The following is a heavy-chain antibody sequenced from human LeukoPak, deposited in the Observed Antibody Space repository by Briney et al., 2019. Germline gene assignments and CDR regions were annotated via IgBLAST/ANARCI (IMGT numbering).Heavy chain of an antibody. CDR1: GFTVSSNY. CDR3: ARGGGSGSYYNNFFDY. J-gene: IGHJ4*02. V-gene: IGHV3-53*05. D-gene: IGHD3-10*01. Sequence: GGSLRLSCAASGFTVSSNYMSWVRQAPGKGLEWVSVIYSGGSTYYADSVKGRFTISRDNSKNTLYLQMNSLRAEDTAVYYCARGGGSGSYYNNFFDYWGQGTLVTVSS. CDR2: IYSGGST.